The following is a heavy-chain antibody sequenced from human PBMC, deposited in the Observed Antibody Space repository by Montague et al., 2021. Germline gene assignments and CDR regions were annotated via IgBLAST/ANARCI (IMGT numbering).Heavy chain of an antibody. Sequence: SLRLSCAASGFTFSNYGMSWVRQAPGKGLEWVSSITGIGATTYYADSVKCRFTISRDNSENTLYLQMNNPRAEDTALYYCARGRVVSSGIGQLDPWGQGTLVTVSS. CDR3: ARGRVVSSGIGQLDP. CDR1: GFTFSNYG. CDR2: ITGIGATT. D-gene: IGHD3-22*01. V-gene: IGHV3-23*01. J-gene: IGHJ5*02.